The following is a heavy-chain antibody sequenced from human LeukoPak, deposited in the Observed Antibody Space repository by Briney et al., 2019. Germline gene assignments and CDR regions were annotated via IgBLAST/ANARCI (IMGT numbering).Heavy chain of an antibody. J-gene: IGHJ4*02. CDR2: FDPEDGET. V-gene: IGHV1-24*01. CDR1: GYTLTELS. Sequence: ASVTVSFKVSGYTLTELSMHWVRQAPGKGLEWMGGFDPEDGETIYAQKFQGRVTMTEDTSTDTAYMELSSLRSEDTAVYYCARDPRYSSSWYFPVYWGQGTLVTVSS. D-gene: IGHD6-13*01. CDR3: ARDPRYSSSWYFPVY.